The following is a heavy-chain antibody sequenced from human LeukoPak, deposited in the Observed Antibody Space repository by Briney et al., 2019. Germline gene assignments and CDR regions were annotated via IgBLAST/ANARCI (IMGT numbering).Heavy chain of an antibody. D-gene: IGHD6-13*01. CDR2: IYYSGST. CDR1: GDSIRSSSYY. Sequence: SETLSLTCTVSGDSIRSSSYYWGWTRQPPGKGLEWIGNIYYSGSTYYNPSLKSRVTISVDTSKNQFSLKLSSVTAADTAVYYCARQVIAAAGCFDYWGQGTLVTVSS. V-gene: IGHV4-39*01. CDR3: ARQVIAAAGCFDY. J-gene: IGHJ4*02.